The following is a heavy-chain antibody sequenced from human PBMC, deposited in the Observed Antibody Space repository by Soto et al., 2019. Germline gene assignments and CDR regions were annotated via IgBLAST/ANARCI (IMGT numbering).Heavy chain of an antibody. J-gene: IGHJ3*02. D-gene: IGHD6-19*01. CDR3: ARDSSGWDDAFDI. CDR2: ISSSSSTI. Sequence: EVQLVESGGGLVQPGGSLRLSCAASGFTFSSYSMNWVRQAPGKGLEWVSYISSSSSTIYYADSVKGRFTISRDNAKNSLYLQMDSLRAADTAVYYCARDSSGWDDAFDIWGQGTMVTVSS. V-gene: IGHV3-48*01. CDR1: GFTFSSYS.